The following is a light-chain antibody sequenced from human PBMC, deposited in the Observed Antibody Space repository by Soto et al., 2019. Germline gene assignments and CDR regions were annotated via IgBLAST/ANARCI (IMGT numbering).Light chain of an antibody. CDR1: QRLLHSDGNTY. CDR2: KIS. Sequence: DIVMTQTPLSSPVTLGQPASISCRSSQRLLHSDGNTYLSWLQQRPGQPPRLLMYKISNRLSGVPDRFSGSGAGTDFTLKISRVEAEDVGVYYCMQATQFPPYTFGQGTKLEIE. J-gene: IGKJ2*01. V-gene: IGKV2-24*01. CDR3: MQATQFPPYT.